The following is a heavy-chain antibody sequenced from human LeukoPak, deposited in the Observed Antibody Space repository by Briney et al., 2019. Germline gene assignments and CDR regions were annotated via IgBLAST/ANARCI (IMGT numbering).Heavy chain of an antibody. CDR1: GYTFTGYY. J-gene: IGHJ3*02. CDR3: ARDKTGGSYAFDI. CDR2: INPNSGGT. D-gene: IGHD1-14*01. Sequence: ASVKVSCKASGYTFTGYYMHWVRQAPGQGLEWMGWINPNSGGTNYAQKFQGRVTMTRDTSISTAYMELSRLRSEDTAVYYCARDKTGGSYAFDIWGQGTMVTVSS. V-gene: IGHV1-2*02.